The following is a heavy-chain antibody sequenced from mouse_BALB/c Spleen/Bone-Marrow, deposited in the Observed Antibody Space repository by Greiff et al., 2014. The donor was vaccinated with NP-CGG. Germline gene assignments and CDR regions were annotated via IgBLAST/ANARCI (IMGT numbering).Heavy chain of an antibody. CDR3: ARGDDYVSWFAY. J-gene: IGHJ3*01. Sequence: EVKLVESGGGLVQPGGSLKLSCAASEFTFSNYGMSWVRQTPDKRLEFVATINTNGGEIYYPDSVKGRFTISRDNAKNTLYLQMRSLKSEDTAMYYCARGDDYVSWFAYWGQGTLVTVSA. D-gene: IGHD2-4*01. CDR2: INTNGGEI. CDR1: EFTFSNYG. V-gene: IGHV5-6-3*01.